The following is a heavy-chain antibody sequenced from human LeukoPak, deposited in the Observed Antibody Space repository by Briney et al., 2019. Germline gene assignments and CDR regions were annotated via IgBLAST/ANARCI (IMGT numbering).Heavy chain of an antibody. V-gene: IGHV3-23*01. CDR3: AKSASGTYPYFDY. J-gene: IGHJ4*02. Sequence: TGGSLRLSCEVSGFTFSTYVMSWVRQAPGEGPEWVSSISVTGGSTYYADSVKGRFTISRDNAENRLYLQMSSLRADDTAVYYCAKSASGTYPYFDYWGQGTLVTVSS. CDR1: GFTFSTYV. D-gene: IGHD3-16*01. CDR2: ISVTGGST.